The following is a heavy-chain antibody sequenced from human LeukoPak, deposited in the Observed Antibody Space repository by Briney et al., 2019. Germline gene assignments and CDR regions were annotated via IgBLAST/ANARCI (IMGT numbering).Heavy chain of an antibody. CDR3: TRDPGRCTSTSCYPDY. J-gene: IGHJ4*02. CDR1: GFTFSSYT. V-gene: IGHV3-21*01. Sequence: GGSLRLSCAASGFTFSSYTMNWVRQAPGKGLEWVSSISSSSSYIYYADSVKGRFTISRDNAKNSMYLQMNSLRAEDTAVYYCTRDPGRCTSTSCYPDYWGQGTLVTVSS. D-gene: IGHD2-2*01. CDR2: ISSSSSYI.